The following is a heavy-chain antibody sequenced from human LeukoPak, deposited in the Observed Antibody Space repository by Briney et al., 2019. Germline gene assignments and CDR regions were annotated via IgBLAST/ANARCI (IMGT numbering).Heavy chain of an antibody. CDR2: IKQDGSEK. Sequence: PGGSLRLSCAASGFTFSSYWMSWVRQAPGKGLERVANIKQDGSEKYYVDSVKGRFTISRDNAKNSLYLQMNSLRAEDTAVYYCARDYYDSSGYYLLDYWGQGTLVTVSS. J-gene: IGHJ4*02. CDR1: GFTFSSYW. D-gene: IGHD3-22*01. V-gene: IGHV3-7*01. CDR3: ARDYYDSSGYYLLDY.